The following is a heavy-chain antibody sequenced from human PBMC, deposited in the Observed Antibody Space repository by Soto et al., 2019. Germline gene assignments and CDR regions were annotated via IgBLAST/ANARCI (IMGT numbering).Heavy chain of an antibody. CDR2: INPSGGST. CDR3: ARSRLGDSSGYYYVGFDY. J-gene: IGHJ4*02. CDR1: GYTFTSYY. Sequence: QVQLVQSGAEVKKPGASVKVSCKASGYTFTSYYMHWVRQAPGQGLEWMGIINPSGGSTSYAQKFQGRVTMTRNTSTSTVYMELSRLRSEDTAVYYCARSRLGDSSGYYYVGFDYWGQGTLVTVSS. D-gene: IGHD3-22*01. V-gene: IGHV1-46*01.